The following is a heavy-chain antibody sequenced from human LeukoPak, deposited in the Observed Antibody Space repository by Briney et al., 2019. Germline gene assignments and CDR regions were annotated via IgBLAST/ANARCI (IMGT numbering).Heavy chain of an antibody. V-gene: IGHV1-69*05. CDR3: ARCLWLSSSGKKYYYYYYYMDV. Sequence: SVKVSCKASGGTFSSYAISWVRQAPGQGLEWMGGIIPIFGTANYAQKFQGRVTITTDESTSIAYMELSSLRSEDTAVYYCARCLWLSSSGKKYYYYYYYMDVWGKGTTVTVSS. J-gene: IGHJ6*03. D-gene: IGHD3-10*01. CDR2: IIPIFGTA. CDR1: GGTFSSYA.